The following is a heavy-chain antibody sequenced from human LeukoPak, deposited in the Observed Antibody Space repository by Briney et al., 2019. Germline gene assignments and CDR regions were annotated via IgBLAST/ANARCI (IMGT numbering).Heavy chain of an antibody. CDR1: GFTFSSYA. CDR3: VKGHWYGSGSYWV. D-gene: IGHD3-10*01. Sequence: GGSLRLSCAASGFTFSSYAMSWVRQAPGKGLEWVSAISGSGGSTYYADSVKGRFTISRDISKNTLYLQMNSLRAEDTAVYYCVKGHWYGSGSYWVWGQGTLVTVSS. CDR2: ISGSGGST. V-gene: IGHV3-23*01. J-gene: IGHJ4*02.